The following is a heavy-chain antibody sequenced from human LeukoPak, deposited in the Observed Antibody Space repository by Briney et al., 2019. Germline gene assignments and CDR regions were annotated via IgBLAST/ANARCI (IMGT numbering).Heavy chain of an antibody. V-gene: IGHV3-64*04. J-gene: IGHJ4*02. CDR1: GFTLSSYA. CDR2: SSSNGGSV. Sequence: GGSLRLSCSASGFTLSSYAMHWVRRAPGKGLEYVSGSSSNGGSVYADSVNGRFTISRDNSKNMLYLQMSSLRAEDTAVYYCAKDHSSGWYAFDYWGQGTLVTVSS. D-gene: IGHD6-19*01. CDR3: AKDHSSGWYAFDY.